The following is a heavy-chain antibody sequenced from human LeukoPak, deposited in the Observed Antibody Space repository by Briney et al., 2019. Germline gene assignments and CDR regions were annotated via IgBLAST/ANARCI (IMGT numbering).Heavy chain of an antibody. CDR2: ISSSGSTI. J-gene: IGHJ4*02. Sequence: GGSLRLSCAASGFTFGDYYMSWIRKAPGKGREWVSYISSSGSTIYYADSVKGRFTISRDNAKNSLYLQMNSLRAEDTAVYYCAREPVFLGYCSGGSCHNFDYWGQGTLVAVSS. CDR3: AREPVFLGYCSGGSCHNFDY. CDR1: GFTFGDYY. V-gene: IGHV3-11*01. D-gene: IGHD2-15*01.